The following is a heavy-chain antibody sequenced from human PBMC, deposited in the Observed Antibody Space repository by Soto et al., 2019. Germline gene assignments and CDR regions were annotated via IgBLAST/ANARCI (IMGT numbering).Heavy chain of an antibody. CDR1: GGTFSSYA. Sequence: ASVKVSCKASGGTFSSYAISWVRQAPGQGLEWMGGIIPILSTANYAQKFQGRVTSTADESTSTAYIELSSLRSEDTAVYYCARDSIVGADYYYYCMDVWGQGTTVTVSS. CDR3: ARDSIVGADYYYYCMDV. CDR2: IIPILSTA. V-gene: IGHV1-69*13. J-gene: IGHJ6*02. D-gene: IGHD1-26*01.